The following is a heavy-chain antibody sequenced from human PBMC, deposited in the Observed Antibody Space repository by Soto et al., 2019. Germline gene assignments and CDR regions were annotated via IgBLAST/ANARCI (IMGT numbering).Heavy chain of an antibody. CDR2: IYYSGGA. D-gene: IGHD1-7*01. CDR1: GGSISEYY. J-gene: IGHJ4*02. CDR3: TRAGMYNWNYDY. V-gene: IGHV4-59*01. Sequence: PSETLSLTCTVPGGSISEYYWSWIRQPPGKGLEWIGYIYYSGGANYNPSLKSRVTFSVDTSKDQFSLKLNSVTAADTAVYYCTRAGMYNWNYDYWGQGTLVTVSS.